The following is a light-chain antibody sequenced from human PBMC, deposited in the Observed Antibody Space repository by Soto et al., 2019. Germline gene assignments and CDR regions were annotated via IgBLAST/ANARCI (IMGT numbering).Light chain of an antibody. J-gene: IGLJ2*01. CDR2: SND. Sequence: QSVLTHPPSASGTPGQRVTISCSGSNSNIGTNTINWYQQLPGTAPKLLIHSNDVRPSGVPDRFSGSKSGNSASLAISGLQSEDEADYYCEAWDDSRYGAVFGGGTKVTVL. CDR1: NSNIGTNT. CDR3: EAWDDSRYGAV. V-gene: IGLV1-44*01.